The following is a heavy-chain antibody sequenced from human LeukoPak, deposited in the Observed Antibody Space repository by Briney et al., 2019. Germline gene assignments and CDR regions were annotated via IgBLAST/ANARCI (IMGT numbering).Heavy chain of an antibody. V-gene: IGHV3-20*04. CDR1: GFTFSSYA. Sequence: GGSLRLSCAASGFTFSSYAMSWVRQAPGKGLEWVSGINWNGGSTGYAVSVKGRFTISRDNAKNSLYLQMNSLRAEDTALYYCARDLTTVVTTNSLDYWGQGTLVTVSS. CDR2: INWNGGST. D-gene: IGHD4-23*01. J-gene: IGHJ4*02. CDR3: ARDLTTVVTTNSLDY.